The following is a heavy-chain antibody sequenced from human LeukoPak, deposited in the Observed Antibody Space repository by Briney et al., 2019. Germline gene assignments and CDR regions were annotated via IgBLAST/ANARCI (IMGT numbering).Heavy chain of an antibody. J-gene: IGHJ3*02. CDR2: INHSGST. Sequence: SETLSLTCAVYGGSFSSYYWSWIRQPPGKGLEWIGEINHSGSTNYNPSLKSRVTISVDTSKNQFSLKLSSVTAADTAVYYCARGGCSGGSCYEDAFDIWGQGTMVTVSS. D-gene: IGHD2-15*01. CDR1: GGSFSSYY. V-gene: IGHV4-34*01. CDR3: ARGGCSGGSCYEDAFDI.